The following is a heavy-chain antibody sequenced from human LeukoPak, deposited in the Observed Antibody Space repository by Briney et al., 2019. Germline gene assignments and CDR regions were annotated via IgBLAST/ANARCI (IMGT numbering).Heavy chain of an antibody. D-gene: IGHD2-2*01. J-gene: IGHJ3*02. CDR1: GGSFSGYY. V-gene: IGHV4-34*01. CDR3: ARRPRLGYCSSTSCYGAFDI. Sequence: SETLSLTCAVYGGSFSGYYWSWIRQPPGKGLEWIGEINHSGSTNYNPSLKSRVTISVDTSKNQFSLKLSSVTAADTAVYYCARRPRLGYCSSTSCYGAFDIWGQGTMVTVSS. CDR2: INHSGST.